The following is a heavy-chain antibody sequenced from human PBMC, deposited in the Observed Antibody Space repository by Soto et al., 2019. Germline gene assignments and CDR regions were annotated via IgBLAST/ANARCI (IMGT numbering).Heavy chain of an antibody. Sequence: PVGSLRLSCAASGFTFSDAWMSWVRPAPGKGLEWVGRIKSKTDGGTRDYAAPVKGRVTISRDDSKNTLYLQMNSLKTEDTAVYYCTCLHYDILTGSKWHYFDYWGQGTLVTVSS. J-gene: IGHJ4*02. V-gene: IGHV3-15*01. CDR1: GFTFSDAW. D-gene: IGHD3-9*01. CDR3: TCLHYDILTGSKWHYFDY. CDR2: IKSKTDGGTR.